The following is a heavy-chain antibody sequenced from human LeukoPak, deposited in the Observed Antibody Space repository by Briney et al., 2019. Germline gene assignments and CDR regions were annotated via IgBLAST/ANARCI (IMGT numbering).Heavy chain of an antibody. Sequence: GGXLRLSCAASGVTFDDYGMSWVRQAPGKGLEWVAGINWNGGRKVYADSVKGGFTISRENAKNSLYLQMHSLRAEDTALYYCARDLASSDVWGKGTTVTVSS. CDR2: INWNGGRK. CDR1: GVTFDDYG. V-gene: IGHV3-20*04. CDR3: ARDLASSDV. D-gene: IGHD3-16*01. J-gene: IGHJ6*04.